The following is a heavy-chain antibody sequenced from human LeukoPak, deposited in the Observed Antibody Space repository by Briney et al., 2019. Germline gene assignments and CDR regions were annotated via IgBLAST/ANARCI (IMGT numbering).Heavy chain of an antibody. CDR1: GFTFDDYA. J-gene: IGHJ6*02. Sequence: PGGSLRLSCAASGFTFDDYAMHWVRQAPGKGLEWVSGISWNSGSIGYADSVKGRFTISRDNAKNSLYLQMNSLRAEDTALYYCAKAYSSGWYNGMDVWGQGTTVTVSS. V-gene: IGHV3-9*01. D-gene: IGHD6-19*01. CDR3: AKAYSSGWYNGMDV. CDR2: ISWNSGSI.